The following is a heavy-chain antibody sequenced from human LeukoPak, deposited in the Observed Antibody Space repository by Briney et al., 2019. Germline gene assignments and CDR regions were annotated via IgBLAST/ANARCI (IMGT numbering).Heavy chain of an antibody. Sequence: GGSLRLSCAASGFTVSSNYMSWVRQAPGKGLEWGSVIYSGGSTYYADSVKSRFTISRDNSKNTLYLQMNSLRAEDTAVYYCARVSSWHAGWFDPWGQGTLVTVSS. CDR1: GFTVSSNY. V-gene: IGHV3-66*01. CDR2: IYSGGST. J-gene: IGHJ5*02. CDR3: ARVSSWHAGWFDP. D-gene: IGHD6-13*01.